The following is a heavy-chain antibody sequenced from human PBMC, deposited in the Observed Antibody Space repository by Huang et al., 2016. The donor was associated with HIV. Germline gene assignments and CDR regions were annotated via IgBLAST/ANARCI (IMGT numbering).Heavy chain of an antibody. Sequence: QVQLVQSASELKMPGASVKISCKTSGYTFRRSAMNWVRQDPGQGLAWRGWIHTNPGNPTYAPGRAGRCVVSWDTSVNTAYLQISTLKAEDTAVYYCVRDASAYYPLYYFDFWGQGTLVTVSS. V-gene: IGHV7-4-1*02. J-gene: IGHJ4*02. CDR3: VRDASAYYPLYYFDF. CDR1: GYTFRRSA. D-gene: IGHD3-3*01. CDR2: IHTNPGNP.